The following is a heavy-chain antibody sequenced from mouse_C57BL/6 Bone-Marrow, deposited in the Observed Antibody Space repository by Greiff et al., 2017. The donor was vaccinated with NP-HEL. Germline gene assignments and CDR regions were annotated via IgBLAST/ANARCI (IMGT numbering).Heavy chain of an antibody. D-gene: IGHD2-4*01. Sequence: QVQLQQPGAELVRPGTSVKLSCKASGYTFTSYWMHWVKQRPGQGLEWIGVIDPSDSYTNYNQKFKGKATLTVDTSSSPAYMQLSSLTSEDSAVYYCARRRLRRWWYFDVWGTGTTVTVSS. J-gene: IGHJ1*03. CDR2: IDPSDSYT. CDR3: ARRRLRRWWYFDV. V-gene: IGHV1-59*01. CDR1: GYTFTSYW.